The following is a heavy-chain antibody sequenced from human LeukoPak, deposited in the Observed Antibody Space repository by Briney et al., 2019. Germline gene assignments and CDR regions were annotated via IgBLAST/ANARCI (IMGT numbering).Heavy chain of an antibody. D-gene: IGHD2-2*01. CDR1: GGSFSGYY. Sequence: SETLSLTCAVYGGSFSGYYWSWIRQPPGKGLEWIGEINHSGSTNYNPSLKSRVTISVDTSKNQFSLKLSSVTAADTTVYYCACPSAAATYYYGMDVWGQGTTVTVSS. CDR3: ACPSAAATYYYGMDV. V-gene: IGHV4-34*01. CDR2: INHSGST. J-gene: IGHJ6*02.